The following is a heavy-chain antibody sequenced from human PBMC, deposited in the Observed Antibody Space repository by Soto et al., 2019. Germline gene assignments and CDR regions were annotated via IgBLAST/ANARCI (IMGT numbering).Heavy chain of an antibody. D-gene: IGHD2-15*01. CDR1: GFTFSSYA. Sequence: GGSLRLSCAASGFTFSSYAMSWVRQAPGKGLEWVANIRQDGSETYYVDSVKGRFTISRDNAKNSLYLQMNSLRAEDTAVYYCGSGGTYNWFDPWGQGTLVTVSS. J-gene: IGHJ5*02. V-gene: IGHV3-7*01. CDR2: IRQDGSET. CDR3: GSGGTYNWFDP.